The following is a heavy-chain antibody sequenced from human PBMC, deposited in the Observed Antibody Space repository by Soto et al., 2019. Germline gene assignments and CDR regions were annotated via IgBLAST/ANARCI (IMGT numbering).Heavy chain of an antibody. CDR3: ARVRMGRDGYNSGDFDY. V-gene: IGHV4-59*01. CDR1: GGSISSYY. J-gene: IGHJ4*02. CDR2: IYYSGST. Sequence: PSETLSLTCAVYGGSISSYYWSWIRQPPGKGLEWIGYIYYSGSTNYNPSLKSRVTISVDTSKNQFSLKLSSVTAADTAVYYCARVRMGRDGYNSGDFDYWGQGTLVTVSS. D-gene: IGHD5-12*01.